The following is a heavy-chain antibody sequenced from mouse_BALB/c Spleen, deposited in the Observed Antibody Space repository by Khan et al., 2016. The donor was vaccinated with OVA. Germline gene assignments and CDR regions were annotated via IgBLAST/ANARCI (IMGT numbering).Heavy chain of an antibody. Sequence: VQLQQSGAELVKPAASAKSSCTASGIHIKDNYIHWVKQRPEQGLEWNGRIDPAKGNTKFEPKSKARATITADTSSNTAYLQLRSLTYEDTAVNFCTMGNSLDYGGLGTTLTVSS. V-gene: IGHV14-3*02. CDR2: IDPAKGNT. D-gene: IGHD2-1*01. CDR3: TMGNSLDY. J-gene: IGHJ2*01. CDR1: GIHIKDNY.